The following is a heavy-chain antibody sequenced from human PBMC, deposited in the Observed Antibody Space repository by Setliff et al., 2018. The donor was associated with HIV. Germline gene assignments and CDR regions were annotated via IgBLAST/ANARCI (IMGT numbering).Heavy chain of an antibody. D-gene: IGHD3-22*01. J-gene: IGHJ2*01. Sequence: PSETLSLTCTVSGGSISRYYWSWIRQPPGKGLEWIGYVYYTGSTNYNPSLKSRVTISIDTSKNQFSLKLSSVTAADTAVYYCARHQGKYYDSSGYSGWFFDLWGRGTLVTAPQ. CDR1: GGSISRYY. CDR2: VYYTGST. V-gene: IGHV4-59*08. CDR3: ARHQGKYYDSSGYSGWFFDL.